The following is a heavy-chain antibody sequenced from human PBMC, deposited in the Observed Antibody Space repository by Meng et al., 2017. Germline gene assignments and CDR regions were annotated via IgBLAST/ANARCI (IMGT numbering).Heavy chain of an antibody. CDR3: ARDPPSEWELLPPGDY. CDR1: GLTFSSYA. J-gene: IGHJ4*02. D-gene: IGHD1-26*01. Sequence: VQLGEAGGGGFQPGCALRLSCAASGLTFSSYAMHWVRQAPGKGLEWVAVISYDGSNKYYADSVKGRFTISRDNSKNTLYLEMSSLRSEDTAVYSCARDPPSEWELLPPGDYWGQGTLVTVSS. V-gene: IGHV3-30*15. CDR2: ISYDGSNK.